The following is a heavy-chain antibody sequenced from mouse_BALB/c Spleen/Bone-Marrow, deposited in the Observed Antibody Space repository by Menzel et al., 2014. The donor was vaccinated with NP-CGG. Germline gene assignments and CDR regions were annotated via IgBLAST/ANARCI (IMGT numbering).Heavy chain of an antibody. CDR3: ARQLDSSGYVLDY. D-gene: IGHD3-2*01. CDR2: ISDGGGRA. CDR1: GFTFSSYT. J-gene: IGHJ2*01. Sequence: EVKLVESGGGLVQPGGSLKLSCAASGFTFSSYTMSWIRQTPEKRLEWVAYISDGGGRAYYPDTVKGRFTISRDNAKNSRYLQMSSLKSEDTAMYYCARQLDSSGYVLDYWGQGSTLTVSS. V-gene: IGHV5-12-2*01.